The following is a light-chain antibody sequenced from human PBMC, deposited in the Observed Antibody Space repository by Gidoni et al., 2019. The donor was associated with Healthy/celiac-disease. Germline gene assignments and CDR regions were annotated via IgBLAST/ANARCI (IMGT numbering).Light chain of an antibody. CDR3: AAWDDSLNGVV. J-gene: IGLJ2*01. CDR1: SSNIGSNT. V-gene: IGLV1-44*01. Sequence: SVLTQPPSPSGPPGQRVTISCSGSSSNIGSNTVNWYQQLPGTATKLLIYSNNQRPSGVPDRFSGSKSGTSASLAISGLQSEDEADYYCAAWDDSLNGVVFGGGTKLTVL. CDR2: SNN.